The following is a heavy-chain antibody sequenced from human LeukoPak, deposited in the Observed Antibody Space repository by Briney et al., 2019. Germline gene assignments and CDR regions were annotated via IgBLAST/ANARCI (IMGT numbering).Heavy chain of an antibody. V-gene: IGHV3-53*01. CDR1: GFTVSFNY. D-gene: IGHD6-19*01. Sequence: GALRLSCAASGFTVSFNYMSWVRQAPGKGLEWISVIYSGGSTYYADSVKGRFTISRDDSKNTLYLQMNSLRAEDTAIYYCARAQWRTYSYYYMDVWGKGTTVTVSS. J-gene: IGHJ6*03. CDR3: ARAQWRTYSYYYMDV. CDR2: IYSGGST.